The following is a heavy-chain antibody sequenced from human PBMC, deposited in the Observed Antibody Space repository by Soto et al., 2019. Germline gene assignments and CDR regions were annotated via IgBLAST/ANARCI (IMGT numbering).Heavy chain of an antibody. CDR3: AREGCSSTFCAWDYYYYYGMAF. CDR2: ISAYNGNT. Sequence: ASVKVSCKASGYTFTNYGINWVRQAPGQGLEWMGWISAYNGNTNYAQNLQDRLTITTDESTSTAYMELSSLRSEDTAVYYCAREGCSSTFCAWDYYYYYGMAFWGQGTTDSGSS. J-gene: IGHJ6*02. D-gene: IGHD2-2*01. V-gene: IGHV1-18*01. CDR1: GYTFTNYG.